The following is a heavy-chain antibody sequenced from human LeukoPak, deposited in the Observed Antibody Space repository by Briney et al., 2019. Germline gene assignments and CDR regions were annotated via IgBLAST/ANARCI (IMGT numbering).Heavy chain of an antibody. CDR1: GGTFNSYA. J-gene: IGHJ4*02. D-gene: IGHD6-6*01. Sequence: ASVKVSCKPTGGTFNSYAITWVRQAPGQGLEWMGWINPNSGGTNYAQKFQGRVTMTRDTSISTAYMELSRLRSDDTAVYYCARVYSSSLYFWGQGTLVTVSS. CDR3: ARVYSSSLYF. CDR2: INPNSGGT. V-gene: IGHV1-2*02.